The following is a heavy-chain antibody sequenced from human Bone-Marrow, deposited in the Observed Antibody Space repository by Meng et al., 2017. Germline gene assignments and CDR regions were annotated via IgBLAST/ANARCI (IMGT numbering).Heavy chain of an antibody. D-gene: IGHD2-21*02. V-gene: IGHV4-59*01. J-gene: IGHJ4*02. Sequence: QVQLQESGPGLVKPSETLSLPCTVSGGSISTYYWSWIRQSPEKGLEWIGYINYSGRTNYIPSLRSRATISVDPSKNQFSLNLRSVTAADTAVYYCARGPSHGGSYSDYWGQGTLVTVSS. CDR3: ARGPSHGGSYSDY. CDR1: GGSISTYY. CDR2: INYSGRT.